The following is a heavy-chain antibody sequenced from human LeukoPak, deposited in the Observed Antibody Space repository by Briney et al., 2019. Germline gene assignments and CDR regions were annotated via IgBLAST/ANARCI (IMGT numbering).Heavy chain of an antibody. Sequence: GGSLRLSCAASGFTFSNAWMSRVRQAPGMGLEWVGRIKSKTDGGTTDYAAPVKGRFTISRDDSKNTLYLQMNSLKTEDTAVYYCTTVHIVVVPAARKIDYWGQGTLVTVSS. D-gene: IGHD2-2*01. CDR2: IKSKTDGGTT. CDR3: TTVHIVVVPAARKIDY. CDR1: GFTFSNAW. J-gene: IGHJ4*02. V-gene: IGHV3-15*01.